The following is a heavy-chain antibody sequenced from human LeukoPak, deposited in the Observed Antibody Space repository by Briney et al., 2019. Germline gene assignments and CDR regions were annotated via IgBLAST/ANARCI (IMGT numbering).Heavy chain of an antibody. Sequence: GGSLRLSCAASGFTFSSYGMHWVRQAPGKGLEWVAFIRYDGSNKYYADSVKGRFTISRDNSKNTLYLQMNGLRAEDTAVYYCAKEGGSTSFNPFDYWGQGTLVTVSS. D-gene: IGHD2-2*01. CDR3: AKEGGSTSFNPFDY. V-gene: IGHV3-30*02. CDR2: IRYDGSNK. CDR1: GFTFSSYG. J-gene: IGHJ4*02.